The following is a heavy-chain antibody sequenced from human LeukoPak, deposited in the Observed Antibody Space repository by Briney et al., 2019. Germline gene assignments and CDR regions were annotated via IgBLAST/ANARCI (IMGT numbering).Heavy chain of an antibody. V-gene: IGHV3-74*01. CDR1: GFTFSSYW. D-gene: IGHD6-13*01. J-gene: IGHJ4*02. CDR3: ARVPLYSSSWNLGY. CDR2: INSDGSST. Sequence: TGASLRLSCAASGFTFSSYWMHWVRQAPGKGLVWVSRINSDGSSTSYADSVKGRFTISRDNAKNTLYLQMNSLRAEDTAVYYCARVPLYSSSWNLGYWGQGTLVTVSS.